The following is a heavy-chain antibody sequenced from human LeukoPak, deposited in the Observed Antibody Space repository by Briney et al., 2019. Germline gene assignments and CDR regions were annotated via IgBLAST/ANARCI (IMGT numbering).Heavy chain of an antibody. V-gene: IGHV1-18*01. D-gene: IGHD5-18*01. CDR2: ISAYNGNT. Sequence: ASVKVSCKASGYTFTSYGISWVRQAPGQGLEWMGWISAYNGNTNYAQKFQGRVTMTRNTSISTAYMELSSLRSEDTAVYYCARGFRTAQDYWGQGTLVTVSS. J-gene: IGHJ4*02. CDR1: GYTFTSYG. CDR3: ARGFRTAQDY.